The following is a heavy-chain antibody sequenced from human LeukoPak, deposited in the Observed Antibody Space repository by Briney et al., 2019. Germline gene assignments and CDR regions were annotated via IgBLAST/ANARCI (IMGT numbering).Heavy chain of an antibody. CDR1: GYTFTSYD. D-gene: IGHD2-15*01. CDR2: MNPNSGNT. Sequence: ASVKVSCKASGYTFTSYDINWVRQATGQGLEWMGWMNPNSGNTGYAQKFQGRVTMTRNTSISTAYMELSSLRSEDTAVYYRARGMVGGTMYYYYYGMDVWGQGTTVTVSS. J-gene: IGHJ6*02. CDR3: ARGMVGGTMYYYYYGMDV. V-gene: IGHV1-8*01.